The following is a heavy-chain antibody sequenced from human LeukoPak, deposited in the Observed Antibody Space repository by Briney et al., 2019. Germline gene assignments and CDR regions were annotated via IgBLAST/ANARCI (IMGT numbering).Heavy chain of an antibody. CDR1: GGSISSYY. Sequence: SETLSLTCTVSGGSISSYYWSWIRQPPGKGLEWIGYIYYSGGTNYNPSLKSRVTISVDTSKNQFSLKLSSVTAADTAVYYCAREGLYYDFLTGYLREYYMDVWGKGTTVTVSS. J-gene: IGHJ6*03. D-gene: IGHD3-9*01. CDR2: IYYSGGT. CDR3: AREGLYYDFLTGYLREYYMDV. V-gene: IGHV4-59*01.